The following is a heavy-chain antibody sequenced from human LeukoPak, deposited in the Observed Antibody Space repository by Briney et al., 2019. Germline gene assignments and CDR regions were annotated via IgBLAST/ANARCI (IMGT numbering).Heavy chain of an antibody. CDR2: ISGSGGST. Sequence: PGGSLRLSCAASGFTFSSYAMSWVRQAPGKGLEWVSAISGSGGSTYYADSVKGRSTISRDNSKNTLYLQMNSLRAEDTAVYYCAKGSLRFLEWLSHYYYYGMDVWGQGTTVTVSS. J-gene: IGHJ6*02. D-gene: IGHD3-3*01. CDR3: AKGSLRFLEWLSHYYYYGMDV. V-gene: IGHV3-23*01. CDR1: GFTFSSYA.